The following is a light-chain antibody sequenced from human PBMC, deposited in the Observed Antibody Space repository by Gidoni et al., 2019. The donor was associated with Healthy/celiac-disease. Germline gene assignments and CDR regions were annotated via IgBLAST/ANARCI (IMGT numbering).Light chain of an antibody. J-gene: IGKJ4*01. CDR1: RAISNY. Sequence: DIQMTQSTPSLSASGGDRVTITRQASRAISNYLNWYQQKPGKAPKLLIYDASSLDTGVPSRFSGSGSGTEFTFTISSLQPEDIATYYCQQYDKLPLTCXGXTKVEIK. V-gene: IGKV1-33*01. CDR2: DAS. CDR3: QQYDKLPLT.